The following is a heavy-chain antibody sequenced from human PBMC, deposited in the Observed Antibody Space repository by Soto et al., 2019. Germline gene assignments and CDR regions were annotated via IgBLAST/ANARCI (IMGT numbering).Heavy chain of an antibody. V-gene: IGHV3-23*01. Sequence: RGSLRLSCAASGFTFSSYAMSWVRQAPGKGLEWVSAISGSGGNTYYADSVKGRFTISRDNSKSTQYMQMSSLRAEDTAVYYCAISAEGYDYDCSFCFDFWGQGTLVTVSS. CDR3: AISAEGYDYDCSFCFDF. CDR1: GFTFSSYA. J-gene: IGHJ4*02. D-gene: IGHD3-22*01. CDR2: ISGSGGNT.